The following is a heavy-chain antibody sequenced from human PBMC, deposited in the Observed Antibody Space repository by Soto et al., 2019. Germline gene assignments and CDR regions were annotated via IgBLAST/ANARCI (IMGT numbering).Heavy chain of an antibody. D-gene: IGHD2-21*02. CDR1: GFTFSYYW. V-gene: IGHV3-74*01. Sequence: EVQLVESEGGLVQPGGSLRLSCAASGFTFSYYWMHWVRQAPGQGLVWVSRIHSDGSSTTYADSVKGRFTISRDNAKNTLYLQMNSLRAEDTAVYYCARGDRGAFDLWGQGTMATVSS. J-gene: IGHJ3*01. CDR3: ARGDRGAFDL. CDR2: IHSDGSST.